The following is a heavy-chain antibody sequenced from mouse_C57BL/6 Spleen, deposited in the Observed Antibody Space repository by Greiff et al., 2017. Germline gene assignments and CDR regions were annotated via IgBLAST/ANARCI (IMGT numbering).Heavy chain of an antibody. J-gene: IGHJ3*01. CDR3: ATHYDYDVVGFFAY. Sequence: QVQLQQSGPGLVQPSQSLSITCTVSGFSLTSYGVHWVRQSPGKGLEWLGVIWRGGSTDYNAAFMSRLSITKDNAKSKVFFKMNSLQADDTAIYYCATHYDYDVVGFFAYWGQGTLVTVSA. D-gene: IGHD2-4*01. CDR1: GFSLTSYG. CDR2: IWRGGST. V-gene: IGHV2-5*01.